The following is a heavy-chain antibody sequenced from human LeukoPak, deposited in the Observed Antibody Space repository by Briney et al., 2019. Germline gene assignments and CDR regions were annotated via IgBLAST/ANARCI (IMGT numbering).Heavy chain of an antibody. CDR3: ASWAANDFWSAKSDY. D-gene: IGHD3-3*01. Sequence: PGGSLRLSCAASGFTFSSYAMHWVRQAPGKGLEWVAVISYDGSNKYYADSVKGRFTISRDNAKNSLYLQMNSLRAEDTAVYYCASWAANDFWSAKSDYWGQETLVTVSS. J-gene: IGHJ4*02. CDR1: GFTFSSYA. V-gene: IGHV3-30-3*01. CDR2: ISYDGSNK.